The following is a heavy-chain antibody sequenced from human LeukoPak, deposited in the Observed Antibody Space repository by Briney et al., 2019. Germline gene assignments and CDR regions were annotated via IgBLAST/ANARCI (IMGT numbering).Heavy chain of an antibody. Sequence: GGSLRLSCAASGFTFSSYWMHWVRHAPGKGLVWVSRINSDGSSTSYADSVKGRFTISRDNAKNTLYLQMNSLRAEDTAVYYCARDRRLDGFWVLDYWGQGTLVTVSS. CDR2: INSDGSST. J-gene: IGHJ4*02. CDR1: GFTFSSYW. V-gene: IGHV3-74*01. D-gene: IGHD5-24*01. CDR3: ARDRRLDGFWVLDY.